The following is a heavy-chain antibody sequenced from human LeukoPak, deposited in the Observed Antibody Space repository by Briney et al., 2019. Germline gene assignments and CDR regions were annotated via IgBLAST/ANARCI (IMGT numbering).Heavy chain of an antibody. D-gene: IGHD3-22*01. J-gene: IGHJ5*02. Sequence: SVKVSCKASGYTFTSYGISWVRQAPGQGLEWMGGIIPIFGTANYAQKFQGRVTITADESTSTAYMELSSLRSEDTAVYYCARLGPFYDSSGYGEYNWFDPWGQGTLVTVSS. CDR2: IIPIFGTA. CDR3: ARLGPFYDSSGYGEYNWFDP. CDR1: GYTFTSYG. V-gene: IGHV1-69*13.